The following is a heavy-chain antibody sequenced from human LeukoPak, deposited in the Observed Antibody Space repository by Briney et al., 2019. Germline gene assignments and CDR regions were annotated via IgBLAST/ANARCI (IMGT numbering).Heavy chain of an antibody. V-gene: IGHV3-53*01. CDR2: IYSGGST. J-gene: IGHJ3*02. CDR1: GFTVSSNY. CDR3: ARGPHYYGSGTDAFDI. D-gene: IGHD3-10*01. Sequence: GGSLRLSCAASGFTVSSNYMSWVRQAPGKGLEWVSVIYSGGSTYYADSVKGRFTISRDNSKNTLYLQMNSLRAEDTAVYYCARGPHYYGSGTDAFDIWGQGTMVTVSS.